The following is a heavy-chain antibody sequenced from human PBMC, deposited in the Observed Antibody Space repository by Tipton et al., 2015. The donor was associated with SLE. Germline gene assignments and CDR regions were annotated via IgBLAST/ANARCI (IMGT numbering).Heavy chain of an antibody. J-gene: IGHJ2*01. CDR2: IYYSGST. CDR1: GGSISSSSYY. CDR3: ARDAKCPITSAEYFDL. D-gene: IGHD5-12*01. V-gene: IGHV4-39*07. Sequence: TLSLTCTVSGGSISSSSYYWGWIRQPPGKGLEWIGSIYYSGSTYYNPSLKSRVTISVDTSENQFSPKLSSVTAADTAVYYCARDAKCPITSAEYFDLWGRGTQVTVSS.